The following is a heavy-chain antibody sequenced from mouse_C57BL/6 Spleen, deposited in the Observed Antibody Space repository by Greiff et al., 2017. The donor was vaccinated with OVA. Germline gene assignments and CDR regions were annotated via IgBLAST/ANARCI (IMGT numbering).Heavy chain of an antibody. D-gene: IGHD2-4*01. CDR3: ARKYYDYDRYAMDY. V-gene: IGHV1-64*01. Sequence: VQLQQPGAELVKPGASVKLSCKASGYTFTSYWMHWVKQRPGQGLEWIGMIHPNSGSTNYNEKFKSKATLTVDKSSSTAYMQLSSLTSEDSAVYYGARKYYDYDRYAMDYWGQGTSGTVSS. J-gene: IGHJ4*01. CDR1: GYTFTSYW. CDR2: IHPNSGST.